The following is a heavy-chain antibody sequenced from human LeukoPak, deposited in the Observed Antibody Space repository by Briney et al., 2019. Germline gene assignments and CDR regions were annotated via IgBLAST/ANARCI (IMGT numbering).Heavy chain of an antibody. CDR3: ARGGDY. Sequence: QPGGSLRLSCVVSGLTFSNYWVYWVRQAPGKGLVWVSRINSDGRNTDYADSVKGRFTISRDNAKNTLYLQMNSLRAEDTAVYYCARGGDYWGQGTLVTVSS. CDR2: INSDGRNT. CDR1: GLTFSNYW. V-gene: IGHV3-74*01. J-gene: IGHJ4*02. D-gene: IGHD3-16*01.